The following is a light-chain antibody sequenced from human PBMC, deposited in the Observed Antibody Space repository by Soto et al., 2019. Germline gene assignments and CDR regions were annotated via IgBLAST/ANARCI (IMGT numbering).Light chain of an antibody. V-gene: IGKV1-39*01. CDR2: AAS. CDR1: QSISSY. CDR3: QHSYSTPYT. J-gene: IGKJ2*01. Sequence: DIQMTQSPSSLSSSVGDRVTITCRASQSISSYLNWYQQKPGKAPPLLIYAASSLQSAVPSRCSGGGSRTVFTLTISMLQAEDFATYCRQHSYSTPYTFGQGTKLDIK.